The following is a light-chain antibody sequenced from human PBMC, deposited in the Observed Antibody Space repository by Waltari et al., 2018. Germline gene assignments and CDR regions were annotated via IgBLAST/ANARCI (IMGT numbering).Light chain of an antibody. V-gene: IGLV2-11*01. CDR3: YSYAGSSSFV. J-gene: IGLJ1*01. CDR1: ISDVGGHTY. Sequence: QSALTQPRSVSGTPGQSVTISCTGTISDVGGHTYVSWYQQHPGKAPKLMIYDVNKRPSGVPDRFSGSKSGNTASLTISGLQGEDEADYYCYSYAGSSSFVFGTGTEIIVL. CDR2: DVN.